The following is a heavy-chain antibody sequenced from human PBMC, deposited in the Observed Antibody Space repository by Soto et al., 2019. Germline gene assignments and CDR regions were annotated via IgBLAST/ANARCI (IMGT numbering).Heavy chain of an antibody. D-gene: IGHD6-19*01. Sequence: PGGSLRLSCVASGFTFSSYAMSWVRQAPGKGLEWVSAISDSGGSTYYADSVKGRFTISRDNSKNTLYLQMNSLRAEDTAIYYCARSLSSDWHVAFDYWGQGTLVTVSS. CDR2: ISDSGGST. J-gene: IGHJ4*02. CDR3: ARSLSSDWHVAFDY. V-gene: IGHV3-23*01. CDR1: GFTFSSYA.